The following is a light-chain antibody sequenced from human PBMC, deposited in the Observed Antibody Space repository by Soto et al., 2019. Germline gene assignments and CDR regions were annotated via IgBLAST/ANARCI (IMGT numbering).Light chain of an antibody. CDR2: DAS. CDR3: RQRSNFL. J-gene: IGKJ4*01. V-gene: IGKV3-11*01. Sequence: EIVLTQSPATLSLSPGERATLSCRASQSVSSYLAWYQQKPGQAPRLLIYDASNRATGIPARFSGSGSGTDFTLTISSLEPEDFAVYYCRQRSNFLFGGGTKVDIK. CDR1: QSVSSY.